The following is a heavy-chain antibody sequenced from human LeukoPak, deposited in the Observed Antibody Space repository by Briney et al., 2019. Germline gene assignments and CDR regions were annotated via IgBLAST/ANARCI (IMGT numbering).Heavy chain of an antibody. CDR2: MNPNSGTT. CDR1: GYTFTNYD. J-gene: IGHJ6*03. D-gene: IGHD1-1*01. V-gene: IGHV1-8*03. CDR3: ARGRSPGTSMEYYYYMDV. Sequence: ASVKVSCKASGYTFTNYDVNWVRQATGQGLEWMGWMNPNSGTTGYAQKFLGRVTITRNTSISTTYMELSSLRSEDTAVYYCARGRSPGTSMEYYYYMDVWGKGTTVTVSS.